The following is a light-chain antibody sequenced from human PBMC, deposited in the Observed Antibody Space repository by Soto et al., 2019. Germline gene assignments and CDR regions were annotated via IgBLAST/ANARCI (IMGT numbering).Light chain of an antibody. V-gene: IGKV3-20*01. CDR2: GAA. CDR1: ENVYINS. Sequence: EIVLTQSPGTLSLSPGEGATLSCRASENVYINSLAWYQQKPGQPPTLLIYGAATRASAVPDRFSGSGSGADFTITITGLEPEDFAVYYWQQYGTSPLTFGPGTRV. J-gene: IGKJ3*01. CDR3: QQYGTSPLT.